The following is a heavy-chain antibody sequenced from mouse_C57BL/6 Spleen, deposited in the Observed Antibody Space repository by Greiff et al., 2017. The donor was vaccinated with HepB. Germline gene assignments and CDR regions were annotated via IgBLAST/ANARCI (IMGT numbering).Heavy chain of an antibody. V-gene: IGHV5-6*01. J-gene: IGHJ2*01. CDR1: GFTFSSYG. D-gene: IGHD1-1*01. CDR3: ARQKGITTVVPYFDY. Sequence: EVQLVESGGDLVKPGGSLKLSCAASGFTFSSYGMSWVRQTPDKRLEWVATISSGGSYTYYPDSVKGRFTISRDNAKNTLYLQMSSLKSEDTAMYYCARQKGITTVVPYFDYWGQGTTLTVSS. CDR2: ISSGGSYT.